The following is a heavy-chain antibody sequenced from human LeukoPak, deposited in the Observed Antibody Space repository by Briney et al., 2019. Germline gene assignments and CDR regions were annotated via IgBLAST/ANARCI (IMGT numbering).Heavy chain of an antibody. Sequence: PGGSLGLSCAASGFTFSSYAMSWVRQAPGKGLEWVSAISGSGGSTYYADSVKGRFTISRDNSKNTLYLQMNSLRAEDTAVYYCAKFPSDSSGYPFDYWGQGTLVTVSS. J-gene: IGHJ4*02. CDR1: GFTFSSYA. CDR2: ISGSGGST. V-gene: IGHV3-23*01. D-gene: IGHD3-22*01. CDR3: AKFPSDSSGYPFDY.